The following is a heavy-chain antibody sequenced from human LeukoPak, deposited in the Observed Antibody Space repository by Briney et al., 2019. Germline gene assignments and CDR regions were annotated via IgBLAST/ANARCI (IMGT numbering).Heavy chain of an antibody. CDR1: GGSFSGYY. CDR3: ARRRIAARRGYYFDY. V-gene: IGHV4-34*01. CDR2: INHSGST. Sequence: PSETLSLTCAVYGGSFSGYYWSWIRQPPGKGLEWIGEINHSGSTNYNPSLKSRVTISVDTSKNQFSLKLSSVTAADTAVYYCARRRIAARRGYYFDYWGQGTLVTVSS. D-gene: IGHD6-6*01. J-gene: IGHJ4*02.